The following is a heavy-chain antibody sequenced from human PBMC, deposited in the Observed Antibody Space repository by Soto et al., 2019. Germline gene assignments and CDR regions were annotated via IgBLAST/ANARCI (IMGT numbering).Heavy chain of an antibody. Sequence: GASVKVSCKASGYTFTSYGISWVRQAPGQGLEWMGWISAYNGNTNYAQKLQDRVTMTTDTSTSTAYMELRSLRSDGTAVYYCARDAYSSGWYFFDYWGQGTLVTVSS. CDR2: ISAYNGNT. D-gene: IGHD6-19*01. V-gene: IGHV1-18*01. CDR3: ARDAYSSGWYFFDY. J-gene: IGHJ4*02. CDR1: GYTFTSYG.